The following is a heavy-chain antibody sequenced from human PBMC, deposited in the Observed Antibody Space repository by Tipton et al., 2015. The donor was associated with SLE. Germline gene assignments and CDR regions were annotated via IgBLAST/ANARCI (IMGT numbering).Heavy chain of an antibody. CDR1: GGSFSGYY. J-gene: IGHJ4*02. CDR2: INHSGST. D-gene: IGHD6-13*01. Sequence: TLSLTCAVYGGSFSGYYWSWIRQPPGKGLEWIGEINHSGSTNYNPSLKSRVTISVDTSKNQFSLKLSSVTAADTAMYYCARGDDSSSWYDSFDYWGQGTLVTVSS. V-gene: IGHV4-34*09. CDR3: ARGDDSSSWYDSFDY.